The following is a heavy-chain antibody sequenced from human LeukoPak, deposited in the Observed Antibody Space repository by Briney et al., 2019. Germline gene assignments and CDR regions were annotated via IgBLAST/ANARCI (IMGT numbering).Heavy chain of an antibody. CDR2: IKSKSDGGTT. V-gene: IGHV3-15*01. D-gene: IGHD4-23*01. Sequence: GGSLRLSCAASGFTLRNAWMSWVRQAPGKGLERVGRIKSKSDGGTTDYAAPVKDRFTISRDDSENTLYLQMNSLKIDDTAVYYCTTPTTVVDYWGQGTLVTVSS. J-gene: IGHJ4*02. CDR1: GFTLRNAW. CDR3: TTPTTVVDY.